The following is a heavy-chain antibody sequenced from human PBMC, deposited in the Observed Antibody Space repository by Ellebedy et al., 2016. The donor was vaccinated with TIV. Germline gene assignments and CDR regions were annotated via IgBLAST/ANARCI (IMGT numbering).Heavy chain of an antibody. J-gene: IGHJ4*02. CDR2: ISTYNGDT. V-gene: IGHV1-18*04. CDR1: GYTFPSYG. Sequence: AASVKVSCKASGYTFPSYGITRVRQAPGQGLEWMGWISTYNGDTNYAQKLQGRVTMTTDTSTSTAYMELRSLRSEDTAVYYCARDLDTTMVTEFDFWGQGTLVTVSS. D-gene: IGHD5-18*01. CDR3: ARDLDTTMVTEFDF.